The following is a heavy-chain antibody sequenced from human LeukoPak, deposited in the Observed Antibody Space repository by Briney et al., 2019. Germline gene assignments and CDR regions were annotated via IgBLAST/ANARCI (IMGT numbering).Heavy chain of an antibody. D-gene: IGHD2-2*01. J-gene: IGHJ6*03. V-gene: IGHV1-8*01. CDR2: MNPNSGNT. Sequence: VSVKVSCKAFGYTFTSYDINWVRQATGQGLEWMGWMNPNSGNTGYAQKFQGRVTMTRNTSISTAYMELSSLRSEDTAVYYCARGGYCSSTSCYSYYYYMDVWGKGTTVTVSS. CDR3: ARGGYCSSTSCYSYYYYMDV. CDR1: GYTFTSYD.